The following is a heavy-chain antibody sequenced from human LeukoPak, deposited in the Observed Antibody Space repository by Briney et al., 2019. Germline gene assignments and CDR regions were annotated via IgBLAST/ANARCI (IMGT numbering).Heavy chain of an antibody. D-gene: IGHD6-13*01. V-gene: IGHV3-48*04. CDR2: ISSSSSTI. CDR3: ARPYYSSSYAFDI. CDR1: GFTFSSYS. J-gene: IGHJ3*02. Sequence: PGGSLRLSCAASGFTFSSYSMNWVRQAPGKGLEWVSYISSSSSTIYYADSVKGRFTISRDNAKNSLYLQMNSLRAEDTAVYYCARPYYSSSYAFDIWGQGTMVTVSS.